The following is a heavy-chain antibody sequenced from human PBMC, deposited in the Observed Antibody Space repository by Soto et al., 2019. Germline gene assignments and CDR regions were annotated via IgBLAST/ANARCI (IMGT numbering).Heavy chain of an antibody. V-gene: IGHV5-51*01. CDR3: ASHQAGYFEKDFYYHGMDV. D-gene: IGHD3-9*01. CDR2: IYPGDSNT. CDR1: GYTFTDYW. J-gene: IGHJ6*02. Sequence: PGESLKISCSGSGYTFTDYWIVWVRQMPGKGLEWMGVIYPGDSNTKYSPSFQGQVTLSADKSITTAYLQWNSLKASDTAVYYCASHQAGYFEKDFYYHGMDVWGQGTTVTVS.